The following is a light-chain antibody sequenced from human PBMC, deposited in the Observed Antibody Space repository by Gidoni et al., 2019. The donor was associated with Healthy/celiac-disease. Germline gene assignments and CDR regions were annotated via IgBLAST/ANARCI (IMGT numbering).Light chain of an antibody. CDR3: SSYAGSNTHVV. V-gene: IGLV2-8*01. CDR2: EVS. J-gene: IGLJ2*01. CDR1: SSDVSGYNY. Sequence: QSAPTQPPSASGSPGQSVTISCTGTSSDVSGYNYVSWYQQHPGKAPKLMIYEVSKRPSGVPDRFSGSKSGNTASLTVSGLQAEDEADYYCSSYAGSNTHVVFGGGTKLTVL.